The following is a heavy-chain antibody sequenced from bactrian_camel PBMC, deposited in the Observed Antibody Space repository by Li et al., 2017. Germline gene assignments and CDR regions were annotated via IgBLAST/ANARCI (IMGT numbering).Heavy chain of an antibody. CDR1: GYTRMNYC. Sequence: HVQLVESGGGSVQAGGSLRLSCVGSGYTRMNYCMAWFRQAPEKEPEGVASADNDGNARYADSVVGRFTISRDNAKKTLYLEMNNLKPEDTAMYYCKPDPVKKGSWCFGGWGQGTQVTVS. CDR3: KPDPVKKGSWCFGG. V-gene: IGHV3S9*01. D-gene: IGHD6*01. CDR2: ADNDGNA. J-gene: IGHJ6*01.